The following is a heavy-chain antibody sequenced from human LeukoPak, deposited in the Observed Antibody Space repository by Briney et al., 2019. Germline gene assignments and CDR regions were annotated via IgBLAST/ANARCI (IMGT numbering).Heavy chain of an antibody. CDR2: ISGSGTST. CDR1: GFTFSNAW. J-gene: IGHJ6*02. V-gene: IGHV3-23*01. CDR3: ARARSSYYNYYGLDV. Sequence: GGSLRLSCAASGFTFSNAWMSWVRQAPGKGLEWVSGISGSGTSTYYADSVKGRFTISRDNSKNTLYLQMNSLRAEDTAVYYCARARSSYYNYYGLDVWGQGTTVTVSS. D-gene: IGHD1-26*01.